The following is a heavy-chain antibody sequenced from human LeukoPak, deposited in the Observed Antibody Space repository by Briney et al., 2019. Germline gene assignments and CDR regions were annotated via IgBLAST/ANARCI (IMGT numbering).Heavy chain of an antibody. CDR2: IYHSGST. CDR1: GGSISSSNW. J-gene: IGHJ6*02. V-gene: IGHV4-4*02. Sequence: SETLSLTCAVSGGSISSSNWWSWVRQPPGKGLEWIGEIYHSGSTNYNPSLKSRVTISVDKSKNQFSLKLSSVTAADTAVYYCAREPSLLWFGEFPWYYYGMDVWGQGTTVTVSS. D-gene: IGHD3-10*01. CDR3: AREPSLLWFGEFPWYYYGMDV.